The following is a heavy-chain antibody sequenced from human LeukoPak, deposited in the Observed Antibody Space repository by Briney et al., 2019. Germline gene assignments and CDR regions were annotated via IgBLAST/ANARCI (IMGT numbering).Heavy chain of an antibody. J-gene: IGHJ4*02. CDR1: GFTFSSYG. CDR2: ISGSGGST. Sequence: GGTLRLSCAASGFTFSSYGMSWVRQAPGKGLEWISAISGSGGSTYYADSVKGRFTISRDNSKNTLYLQMNSLRAEDTAVYYCAREYYDSSGYYYVRGYFDYWGQGTLVTVSS. CDR3: AREYYDSSGYYYVRGYFDY. D-gene: IGHD3-22*01. V-gene: IGHV3-23*01.